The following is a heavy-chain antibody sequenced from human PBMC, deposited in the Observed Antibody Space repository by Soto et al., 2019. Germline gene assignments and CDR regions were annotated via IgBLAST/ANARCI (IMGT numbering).Heavy chain of an antibody. V-gene: IGHV3-15*07. Sequence: EVQLVESGGGLVKPGGSLRLSCAASGFTFSNVWMNWVRQAPGKGLEWVGCIKSKTDGGTTDYAAPVKGRFTISRDDSKNTLYLQMNSRKTEDTAVYYCTPLALKYSSGWYEFSDWGQGTLVTVSS. CDR1: GFTFSNVW. CDR2: IKSKTDGGTT. J-gene: IGHJ4*02. D-gene: IGHD6-19*01. CDR3: TPLALKYSSGWYEFSD.